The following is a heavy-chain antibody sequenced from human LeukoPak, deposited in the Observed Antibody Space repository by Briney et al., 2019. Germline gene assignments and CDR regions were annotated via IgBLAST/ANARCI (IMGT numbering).Heavy chain of an antibody. D-gene: IGHD2-2*02. J-gene: IGHJ4*02. CDR3: AKDYQLPYGGFDS. CDR1: GFAFSTYA. Sequence: GGSLRLSCAASGFAFSTYAIHWVRQAPGPGLQAGAFIRYDGSKKTYGDSVEGRFTMSRDNSKNTVYLQMNSLRAEDTAVYYCAKDYQLPYGGFDSWGQGTLVTVS. CDR2: IRYDGSKK. V-gene: IGHV3-30*02.